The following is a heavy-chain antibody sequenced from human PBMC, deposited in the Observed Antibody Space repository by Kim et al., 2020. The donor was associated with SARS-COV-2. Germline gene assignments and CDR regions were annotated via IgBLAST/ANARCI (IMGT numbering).Heavy chain of an antibody. CDR1: GFTFSNDL. V-gene: IGHV3-23*01. D-gene: IGHD3-22*01. CDR2: VNSDAGIT. Sequence: GGSLRLSCAASGFTFSNDLMSWVRQAPGKGLVWVSRVNSDAGITHYVDSVKGRFTISRDNSKNTLYLQMNSLRAEDTAVYYCARALRYDRRGYDECGQH. CDR3: ARALRYDRRGYDECGQH. J-gene: IGHJ1*01.